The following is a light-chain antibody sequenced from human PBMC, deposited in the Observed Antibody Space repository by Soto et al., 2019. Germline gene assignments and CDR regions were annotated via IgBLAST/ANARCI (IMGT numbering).Light chain of an antibody. CDR2: EVR. Sequence: QSVLTQPASVSGSPGQSITISCGGTSRDIGAYNLVSWYQQPPGKAPKLLIYEVRNRPSGISYRFSGSKSGTTASLTISSLLPEDEADYYCSAYTSRSTLVFGGGTKLTAL. CDR3: SAYTSRSTLV. V-gene: IGLV2-14*01. J-gene: IGLJ2*01. CDR1: SRDIGAYNL.